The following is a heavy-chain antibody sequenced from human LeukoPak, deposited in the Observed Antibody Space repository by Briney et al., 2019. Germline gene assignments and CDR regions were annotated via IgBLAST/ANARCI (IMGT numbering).Heavy chain of an antibody. CDR1: GGSISSYY. CDR2: IYYSGST. Sequence: PSETLSLTCTVSGGSISSYYWSWIRQPPGKGLEWIGYIYYSGSTNYNPSLKSRVTISVDTSENQFSLKLSSVTAADTAVYYCARDRTGTSDYWGQGTLVTVSS. V-gene: IGHV4-59*12. D-gene: IGHD1-1*01. J-gene: IGHJ4*02. CDR3: ARDRTGTSDY.